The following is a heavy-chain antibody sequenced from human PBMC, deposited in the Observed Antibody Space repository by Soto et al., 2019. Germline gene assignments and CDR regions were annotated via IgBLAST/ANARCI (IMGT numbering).Heavy chain of an antibody. D-gene: IGHD5-12*01. J-gene: IGHJ4*02. CDR2: IYPGDSDT. V-gene: IGHV5-51*01. Sequence: PGESLKISFKGSGYRFTSYWIGWVRQMPGKGLEWMGIIYPGDSDTRYSPSFQGQVTISADKSISTAYLQWSSLKASDTAMYYCARSRLGSGYDWYYWGQGTLVTVSS. CDR3: ARSRLGSGYDWYY. CDR1: GYRFTSYW.